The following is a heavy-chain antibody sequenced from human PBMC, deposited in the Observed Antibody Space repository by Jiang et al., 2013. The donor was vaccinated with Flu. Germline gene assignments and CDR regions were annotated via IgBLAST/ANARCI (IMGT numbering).Heavy chain of an antibody. D-gene: IGHD1-14*01. CDR1: GFTFSSYE. J-gene: IGHJ4*02. CDR2: ISSSGSTI. CDR3: ARVPETRYDY. V-gene: IGHV3-48*03. Sequence: LLESGGGLVQPGGSLRLSCAASGFTFSSYEMNWVRQAPGKGLEWVSYISSSGSTIYYADSVKGRFTISRDNAKNSLYLQMNSLRAEDTAVYYCARVPETRYDYWGQGTLVTVSS.